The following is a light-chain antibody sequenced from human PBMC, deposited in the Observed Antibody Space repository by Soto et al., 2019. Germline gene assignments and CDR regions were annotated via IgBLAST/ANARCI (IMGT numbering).Light chain of an antibody. CDR1: QSVSSY. J-gene: IGKJ1*01. CDR2: DAS. CDR3: QQRSNWPWT. Sequence: EIVLTQSPATLSLSPGERATLSSRASQSVSSYLAWYPQKPGQAPRLLIYDASNRATGIPARFSGSGSGTDFTLTISSLEPEDFAVYYCQQRSNWPWTFGQGTKVEIK. V-gene: IGKV3-11*01.